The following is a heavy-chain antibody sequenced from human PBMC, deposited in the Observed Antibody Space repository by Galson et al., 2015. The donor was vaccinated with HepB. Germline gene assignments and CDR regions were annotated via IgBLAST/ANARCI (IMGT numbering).Heavy chain of an antibody. J-gene: IGHJ6*02. CDR2: IWYDGSNK. V-gene: IGHV3-33*01. Sequence: SLRLSCAASGFTFSSYGMHWVRQAPGKGLEWVAVIWYDGSNKYYADSVKGRFTISRDNSKNTLYLQMNSLRAEDTAVYYCARDDSSSWYGMDVWGQGTTVTVSS. CDR3: ARDDSSSWYGMDV. D-gene: IGHD6-13*01. CDR1: GFTFSSYG.